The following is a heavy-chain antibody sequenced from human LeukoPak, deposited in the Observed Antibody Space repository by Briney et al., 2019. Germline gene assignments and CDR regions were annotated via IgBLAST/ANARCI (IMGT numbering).Heavy chain of an antibody. CDR3: ARDSYGSGSYYNHGMDV. Sequence: SQTLSLTCTVSGGSLSSGGYYWSWIPQHPGKGLEWIGYIYYSGSTYYNPSLRSRVTISVDTSKNQFSLKLSSVTAADTAVYYCARDSYGSGSYYNHGMDVWGQGTTVTVSS. CDR1: GGSLSSGGYY. J-gene: IGHJ6*02. D-gene: IGHD3-10*01. V-gene: IGHV4-31*03. CDR2: IYYSGST.